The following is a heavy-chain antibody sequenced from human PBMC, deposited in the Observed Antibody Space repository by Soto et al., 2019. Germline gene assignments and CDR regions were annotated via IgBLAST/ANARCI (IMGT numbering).Heavy chain of an antibody. Sequence: GGSLRLSCAASGFTFSSYSMNWVRQAPGKGLEWVSYISSSSSTIYYADSVKGRFTISRDNAKNSLYLQMNSLRAEDTAVYYCARDHEKEYNGMDVWGQGTTVTVSS. D-gene: IGHD5-12*01. CDR1: GFTFSSYS. J-gene: IGHJ6*02. CDR3: ARDHEKEYNGMDV. CDR2: ISSSSSTI. V-gene: IGHV3-48*01.